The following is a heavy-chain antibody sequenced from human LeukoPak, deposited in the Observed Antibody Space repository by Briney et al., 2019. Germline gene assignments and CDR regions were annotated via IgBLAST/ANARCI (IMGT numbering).Heavy chain of an antibody. D-gene: IGHD4-23*01. J-gene: IGHJ4*02. CDR3: AKDLGWGLDY. V-gene: IGHV3-23*01. CDR1: GFMFSSYG. CDR2: ISGNGATT. Sequence: PGGSLRLSCEASGFMFSSYGMSWVRQAPGKGLEWVSAISGNGATTYYADSVKGGFTISRDNSKNTLYLRMNSLRVEDTPVYYCAKDLGWGLDYWGQGTLASVSS.